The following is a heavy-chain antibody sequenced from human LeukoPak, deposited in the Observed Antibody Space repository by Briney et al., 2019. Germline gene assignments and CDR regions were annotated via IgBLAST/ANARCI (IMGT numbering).Heavy chain of an antibody. CDR2: NIPMLDVT. Sequence: GASVKVSCKASAGTFSSYAISWVRQAPGQGFEWMGRNIPMLDVTNYAQKFQGRVTITADESTRTAYVELSSLRSEDTAVYYCARQTVVAVAGPYYYYGMDVWGQGTTVSVSS. J-gene: IGHJ6*02. V-gene: IGHV1-69*04. D-gene: IGHD6-19*01. CDR3: ARQTVVAVAGPYYYYGMDV. CDR1: AGTFSSYA.